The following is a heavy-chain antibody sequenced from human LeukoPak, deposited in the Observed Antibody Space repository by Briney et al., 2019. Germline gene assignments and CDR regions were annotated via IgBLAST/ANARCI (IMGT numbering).Heavy chain of an antibody. J-gene: IGHJ4*02. V-gene: IGHV1-69*04. CDR1: GGTFSSYA. CDR2: ISPILGIA. CDR3: ARDDGTVYYGSGSYLNY. D-gene: IGHD3-10*01. Sequence: SVKVSCKASGGTFSSYAISWVRQAPGQGLEWMGRISPILGIANYAQKFQGRVTITADKSTSTAYMELSSLRSEDTAVYYCARDDGTVYYGSGSYLNYWGQGTLVTVSS.